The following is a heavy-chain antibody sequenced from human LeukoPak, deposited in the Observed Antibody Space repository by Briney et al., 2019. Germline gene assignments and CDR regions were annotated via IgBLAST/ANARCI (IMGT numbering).Heavy chain of an antibody. Sequence: ASVKVSCKASGYTFTGYYIHWVRQAPGQGPEWMGWINPHSGATNYAQKFQGRVTMTRDTSISTAYMELSRLRSDDTAVYYCARDRPLDADDYYGFYYFDYWGQGTLVTVSS. CDR2: INPHSGAT. CDR1: GYTFTGYY. V-gene: IGHV1-2*02. J-gene: IGHJ4*02. D-gene: IGHD3-10*01. CDR3: ARDRPLDADDYYGFYYFDY.